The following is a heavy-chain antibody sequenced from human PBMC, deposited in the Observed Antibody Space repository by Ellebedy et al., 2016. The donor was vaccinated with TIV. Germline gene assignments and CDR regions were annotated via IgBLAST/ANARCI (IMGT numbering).Heavy chain of an antibody. J-gene: IGHJ4*02. Sequence: AASVKVSCKASGGTFSSYAISWVRQAPGQGLEWMGGIIPIFGTANYAQKFQGRVTITADESTSTAYMELSSLRSEDTAVYYCASAPAPVVVTAIQYFDYWGQGTLVTVSS. CDR3: ASAPAPVVVTAIQYFDY. CDR2: IIPIFGTA. D-gene: IGHD2-21*02. V-gene: IGHV1-69*13. CDR1: GGTFSSYA.